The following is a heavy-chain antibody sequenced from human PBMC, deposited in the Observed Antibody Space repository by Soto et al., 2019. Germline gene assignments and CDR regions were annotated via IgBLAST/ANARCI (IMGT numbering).Heavy chain of an antibody. D-gene: IGHD5-12*01. CDR3: ARSEVEMATITDY. V-gene: IGHV5-10-1*01. CDR1: GYSFTSYW. CDR2: IDPSDSYT. Sequence: PGESLKISCKGSGYSFTSYWISWVRQMPGEGLEWMGRIDPSDSYTNYSPSFQGHVTISADKSISTAYLQWSSLKASDTAMYYCARSEVEMATITDYWGQGTLVTVSS. J-gene: IGHJ4*02.